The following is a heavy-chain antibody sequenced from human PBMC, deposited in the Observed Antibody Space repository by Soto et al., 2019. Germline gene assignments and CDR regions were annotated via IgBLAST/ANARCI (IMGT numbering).Heavy chain of an antibody. CDR1: GDTFKNCV. J-gene: IGHJ6*02. D-gene: IGHD3-10*01. CDR3: AAELGFGKLSVV. Sequence: SVKVSCKASGDTFKNCVISWVRQAPGQGLEWMGGIIPLFGTTDFAQRFQVRLTITTDESTTTAYMELSRLRSEDTATYYCAAELGFGKLSVVWGQGTTLTVSS. CDR2: IIPLFGTT. V-gene: IGHV1-69*05.